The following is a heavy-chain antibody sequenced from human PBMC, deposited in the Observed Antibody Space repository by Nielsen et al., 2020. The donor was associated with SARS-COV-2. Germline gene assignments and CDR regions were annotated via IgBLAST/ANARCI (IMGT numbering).Heavy chain of an antibody. V-gene: IGHV3-30-3*01. J-gene: IGHJ3*02. CDR3: ATGFGEWPDAFDI. D-gene: IGHD3-10*01. CDR1: GFTFSSYA. CDR2: ISYDGSNK. Sequence: GGSPRLSCAASGFTFSSYAMHWVRQAPGKGLEWVAVISYDGSNKYYADSVKGRFTISRDNSKNTLYLQMNSLRAEDTAVYYCATGFGEWPDAFDIWGQGTMVTVSS.